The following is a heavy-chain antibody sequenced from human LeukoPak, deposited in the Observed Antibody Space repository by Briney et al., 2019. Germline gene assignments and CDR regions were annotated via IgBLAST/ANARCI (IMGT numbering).Heavy chain of an antibody. CDR1: GFTFSSYA. CDR3: ARASPPYDFWSGYEPRNYYYYGMDV. J-gene: IGHJ6*02. V-gene: IGHV3-23*01. CDR2: ISGSGGST. Sequence: PGGSLRLSCAASGFTFSSYAMSWVRQAPGKGLEWVSAISGSGGSTYYADSVKGRFTISRDNSKNTLYLQMNSLRAEDTAVYYCARASPPYDFWSGYEPRNYYYYGMDVWGQGTTVTVSS. D-gene: IGHD3-3*01.